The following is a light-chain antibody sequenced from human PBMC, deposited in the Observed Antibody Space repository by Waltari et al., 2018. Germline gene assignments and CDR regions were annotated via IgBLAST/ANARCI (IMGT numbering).Light chain of an antibody. J-gene: IGLJ2*01. V-gene: IGLV2-8*01. Sequence: QSALTQPPSASGSPGQSVTISCPGTSSDVGDYNYVSGYQQHPGKAPKLLIYEVNNRPSGVPDLFSGSKSGNTASLSVSGLQAEDEADYYCSSYAGNNNLVIFGGGTKLTVL. CDR3: SSYAGNNNLVI. CDR2: EVN. CDR1: SSDVGDYNY.